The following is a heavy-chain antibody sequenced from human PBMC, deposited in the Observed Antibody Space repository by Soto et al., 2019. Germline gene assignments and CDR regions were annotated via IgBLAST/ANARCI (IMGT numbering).Heavy chain of an antibody. D-gene: IGHD3-10*01. CDR3: ARGRGWFGEL. V-gene: IGHV4-34*01. Sequence: SETLSLTCAVYGGSFSGYYWSWIRPPPGKGLEWIGEINHSGSTNYNPSLKSRVTISMDTSKNQFSLKLTSVTAADTAVYYCARGRGWFGELWGQGTLVTVSS. J-gene: IGHJ4*02. CDR1: GGSFSGYY. CDR2: INHSGST.